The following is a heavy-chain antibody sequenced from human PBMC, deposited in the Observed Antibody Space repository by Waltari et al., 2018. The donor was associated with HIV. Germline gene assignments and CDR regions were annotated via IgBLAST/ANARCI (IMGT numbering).Heavy chain of an antibody. D-gene: IGHD3-10*01. V-gene: IGHV4-38-2*02. CDR2: LYHSGIH. CDR1: GYSISSGYY. J-gene: IGHJ4*02. CDR3: ATTLYYFGSETSTDY. Sequence: QVQLQESGPGLVKPSETLSLTCTVSGYSISSGYYWGWIRQPPGKGLEWIGSLYHSGIHYNNPSLKSQVTMSVDTSKNQFSLKLTSVTAADTAIYYCATTLYYFGSETSTDYWGQGTLVTVSS.